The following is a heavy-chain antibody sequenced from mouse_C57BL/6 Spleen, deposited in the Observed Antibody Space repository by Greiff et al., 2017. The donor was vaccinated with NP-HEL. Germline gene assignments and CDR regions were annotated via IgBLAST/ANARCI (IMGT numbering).Heavy chain of an antibody. V-gene: IGHV1-69*01. Sequence: QVQLQQPGAELVMPGASVKLSCKASGYTFTSYWMHWVKQRPGQGLEWIGEIDPSDSYTNYNQKFKGKSTLTVDKSSSTAYMQLSSLTSEDSAVYYWARSGITTGYFDVWGTGTTVTVSS. J-gene: IGHJ1*03. CDR1: GYTFTSYW. D-gene: IGHD1-1*01. CDR2: IDPSDSYT. CDR3: ARSGITTGYFDV.